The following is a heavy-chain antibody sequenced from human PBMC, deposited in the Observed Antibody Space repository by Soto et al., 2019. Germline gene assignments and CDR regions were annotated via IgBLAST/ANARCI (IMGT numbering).Heavy chain of an antibody. Sequence: EVQLVESGGGLVTPGGSLRLSCAASGFTFTASWIHWVRQAPGKGLEWVGRIKTKTDGGAADYAAPVKGRFTISRDDSQNTLYLQMNSLKADDTAVYYCTTDGAHQDGRGNWYEVAYWGQGSLVTVSS. CDR3: TTDGAHQDGRGNWYEVAY. CDR2: IKTKTDGGAA. CDR1: GFTFTASW. J-gene: IGHJ4*02. D-gene: IGHD3-22*01. V-gene: IGHV3-15*07.